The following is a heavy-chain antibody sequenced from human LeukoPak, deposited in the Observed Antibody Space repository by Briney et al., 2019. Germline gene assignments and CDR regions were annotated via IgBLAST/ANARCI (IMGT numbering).Heavy chain of an antibody. CDR2: ISYSGSP. D-gene: IGHD6-13*01. J-gene: IGHJ4*02. CDR3: ARVGHIVAAGTYDW. Sequence: SETLSLTCTVSGASISSYYWSWIRQPPGKGLEWIGYISYSGSPNYNPSLKSRVTISADTSKNQFSLNLSSVTAADTAVYYCARVGHIVAAGTYDWWGQGTLVTVSP. CDR1: GASISSYY. V-gene: IGHV4-59*08.